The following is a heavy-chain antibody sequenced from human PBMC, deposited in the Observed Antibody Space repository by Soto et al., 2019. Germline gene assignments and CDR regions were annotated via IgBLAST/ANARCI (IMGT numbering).Heavy chain of an antibody. CDR1: GDPVSSSSHY. CDR2: IYYSGTT. J-gene: IGHJ4*02. D-gene: IGHD3-16*01. CDR3: VRHNYDVNSPFDY. Sequence: QLQLQESGPGLVKPSETLSLTCTVSGDPVSSSSHYWGWIRQPPGKGLEWIGSIYYSGTTYYNLSLTSRVTTSVDTSKNQFSLNLRSVTAADTALYYCVRHNYDVNSPFDYWGQGTLVTVSS. V-gene: IGHV4-39*01.